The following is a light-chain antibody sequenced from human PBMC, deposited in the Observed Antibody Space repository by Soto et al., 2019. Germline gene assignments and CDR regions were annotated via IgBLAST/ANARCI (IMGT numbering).Light chain of an antibody. CDR3: QQTFNSPPWT. CDR1: QNIDFY. J-gene: IGKJ1*01. V-gene: IGKV1-39*01. CDR2: GAS. Sequence: IRTYPSPSSLSASVSDTVTITSRASQNIDFYLNWYQQKPGTAPKVLISGASSLQRGVPSRFSGSGSGTEFTLTINNLQPEDFASYFCQQTFNSPPWTVGQGTKVDI.